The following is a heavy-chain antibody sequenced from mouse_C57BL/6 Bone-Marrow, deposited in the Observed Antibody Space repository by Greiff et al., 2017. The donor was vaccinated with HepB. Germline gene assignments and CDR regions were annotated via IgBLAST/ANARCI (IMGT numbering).Heavy chain of an antibody. V-gene: IGHV1-82*01. CDR1: GYAFSSSW. CDR3: ARGAARGY. J-gene: IGHJ2*01. D-gene: IGHD3-3*01. CDR2: IYPGDGDT. Sequence: VQLKESGPELVKPGASVKLSCKASGYAFSSSWMNWVKQRPGKGLEWIGRIYPGDGDTNYNGKFKGKATLTADKSSSTAYMQLSSLTSEDSAGYFGARGAARGYWGQGTTLTVSS.